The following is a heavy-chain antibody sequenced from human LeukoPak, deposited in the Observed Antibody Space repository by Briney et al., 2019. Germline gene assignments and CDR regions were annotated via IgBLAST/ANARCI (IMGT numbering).Heavy chain of an antibody. CDR1: GGSISSYY. Sequence: SETLSLTCTVSGGSISSYYWSWIRQPPGKGLEWIGYIYTSRSTNYNPSLKSRVTISVDTSKNQFSLKLSSVTAADTAVYYCARQVAAGTWWFDPWGQGTLVTVSS. CDR2: IYTSRST. V-gene: IGHV4-4*09. CDR3: ARQVAAGTWWFDP. J-gene: IGHJ5*02. D-gene: IGHD6-13*01.